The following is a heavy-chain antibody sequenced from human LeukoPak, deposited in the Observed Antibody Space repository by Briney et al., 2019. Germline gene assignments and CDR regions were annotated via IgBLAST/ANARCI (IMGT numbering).Heavy chain of an antibody. V-gene: IGHV3-48*01. Sequence: GGSLRLSCAASGFTFSSYSMNWVRQAPGKGLEWVSYISSSSSTIYYADSVKGRFTISRDNAKNSLYLQINSLRAEDTALYYCAKDFTSNSLNWFDPWGQGTLVTVSS. CDR2: ISSSSSTI. J-gene: IGHJ5*02. CDR1: GFTFSSYS. D-gene: IGHD3-16*01. CDR3: AKDFTSNSLNWFDP.